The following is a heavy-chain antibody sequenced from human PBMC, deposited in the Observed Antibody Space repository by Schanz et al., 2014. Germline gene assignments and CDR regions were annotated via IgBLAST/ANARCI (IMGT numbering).Heavy chain of an antibody. CDR1: GFAFRSYA. CDR2: ITHDGNNK. CDR3: GRSCHDDDDYSRALDM. V-gene: IGHV3-30-3*01. Sequence: QAQLVESGGGVVQPGRSLRLSCAASGFAFRSYAMHWVRQAPGKGLEWAALITHDGNNKHYVDSVEGRFTISRDNSKSMMFLEMSSLMVEDATVYYCGRSCHDDDDYSRALDMWGQGTMVTVSS. D-gene: IGHD3-16*01. J-gene: IGHJ3*02.